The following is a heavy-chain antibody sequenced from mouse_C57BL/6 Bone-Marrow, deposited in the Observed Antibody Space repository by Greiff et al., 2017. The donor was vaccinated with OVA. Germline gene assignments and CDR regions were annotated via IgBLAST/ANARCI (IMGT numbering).Heavy chain of an antibody. D-gene: IGHD2-5*01. Sequence: QVQLQQPGAELVKPGASVKLSCKTSGYTFTSYWMHWVKQRPGQGLEWIGMIHPNSGSTNYNEKFKSKATLTVDKSSSTAYRQLSSRTSEDSAVYYCARGGFYYSNYVGWYFDVWGTGTTVTVSS. J-gene: IGHJ1*03. V-gene: IGHV1-64*01. CDR1: GYTFTSYW. CDR2: IHPNSGST. CDR3: ARGGFYYSNYVGWYFDV.